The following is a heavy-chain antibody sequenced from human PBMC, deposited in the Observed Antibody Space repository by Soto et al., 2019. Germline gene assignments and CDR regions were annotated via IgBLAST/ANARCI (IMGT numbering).Heavy chain of an antibody. Sequence: SETLSLTCAVSSGSIGSSYWCSWVRQPPGKGLEWIGEIHHSGSTNYNPSLKSRVTMSVDKSKNQFSLKLSSVTAADTAVYYCARSNWNYVRTLDYWGQGTLVTVSS. D-gene: IGHD1-7*01. CDR1: SGSIGSSYW. CDR2: IHHSGST. CDR3: ARSNWNYVRTLDY. J-gene: IGHJ4*02. V-gene: IGHV4-4*02.